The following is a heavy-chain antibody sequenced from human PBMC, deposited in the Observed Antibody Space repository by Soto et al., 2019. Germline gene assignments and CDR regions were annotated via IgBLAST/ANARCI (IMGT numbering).Heavy chain of an antibody. CDR3: ATWNSAGIFDY. J-gene: IGHJ4*02. CDR2: ISAYNGST. V-gene: IGHV1-18*01. D-gene: IGHD1-7*01. CDR1: GYTFTSYG. Sequence: ASVKVSCKASGYTFTSYGISWVRQAPGQGLEWMGWISAYNGSTNYAQKLQGRVTMTTDTSTSTAYMELRSLRSDDTAVYYCATWNSAGIFDYWGQGTLVTVSS.